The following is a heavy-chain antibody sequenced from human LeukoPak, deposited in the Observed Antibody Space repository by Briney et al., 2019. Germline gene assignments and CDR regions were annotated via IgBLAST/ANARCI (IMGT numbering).Heavy chain of an antibody. D-gene: IGHD1-1*01. CDR2: INDSGST. CDR1: LGSPSSYF. CDR3: TRRGRNNWGEGNDY. J-gene: IGHJ4*02. Sequence: SETLSLTRTVSLGSPSSYFWSWIRHPPGQGLEWIGYINDSGSTNSNPSLNSRVTMSVDTSKNQFSLKLSSVTAADTAVYYCTRRGRNNWGEGNDYWGQGTLVTVSS. V-gene: IGHV4-59*08.